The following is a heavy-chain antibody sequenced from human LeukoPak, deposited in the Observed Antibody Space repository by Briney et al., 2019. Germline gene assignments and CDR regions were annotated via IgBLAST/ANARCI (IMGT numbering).Heavy chain of an antibody. D-gene: IGHD5-24*01. J-gene: IGHJ4*02. V-gene: IGHV3-66*01. CDR2: ISNDGKT. Sequence: PGGSLRLSCAASGFTVSRNYMMWVRQAPGKGLEWVSVISNDGKTNYADSVKGRFTISRDNAKNSLYLQMNSLRAEDTAVYYCARDRRDGYINDYWGQGTLVTVSS. CDR3: ARDRRDGYINDY. CDR1: GFTVSRNY.